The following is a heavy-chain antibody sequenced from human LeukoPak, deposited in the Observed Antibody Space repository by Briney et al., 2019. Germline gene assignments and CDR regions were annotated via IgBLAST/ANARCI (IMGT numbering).Heavy chain of an antibody. V-gene: IGHV3-7*01. Sequence: PGGSLRLSCAASGFTFSNYWMGWVRQAPGRGLEWVANINEDGSEKYYVDSVKGRFTISRDNGKNSLYLQINSLRAEDTAVFYCARGGYYSAWAEDYWGQGTTVTVSS. D-gene: IGHD3-22*01. CDR1: GFTFSNYW. CDR3: ARGGYYSAWAEDY. J-gene: IGHJ4*02. CDR2: INEDGSEK.